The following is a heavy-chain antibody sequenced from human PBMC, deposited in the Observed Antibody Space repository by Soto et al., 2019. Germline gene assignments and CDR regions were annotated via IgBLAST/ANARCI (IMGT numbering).Heavy chain of an antibody. CDR1: GFTFADYA. D-gene: IGHD2-21*01. CDR2: IRSKSYGGTT. Sequence: SLRLSGTTSGFTFADYAVSWVRQAPGKGLEWVGFIRSKSYGGTTEYAASVKGRFTISRDDSKGIAYLQMDSLKTEDTAVYFCSRNVIANFWGQGTLVTVSS. CDR3: SRNVIANF. V-gene: IGHV3-49*04. J-gene: IGHJ4*02.